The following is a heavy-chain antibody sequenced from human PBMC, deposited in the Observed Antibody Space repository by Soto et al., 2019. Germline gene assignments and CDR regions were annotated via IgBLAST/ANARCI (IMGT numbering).Heavy chain of an antibody. J-gene: IGHJ4*02. V-gene: IGHV2-5*02. CDR3: AHCIYGGTADY. D-gene: IGHD2-15*01. Sequence: QITLKESGPTLVTPTQTLTLTCTFSGFSLSTSGVGVGWIRQPPGKALEWLALIYWDDDTRYSPSLKSRLTITKDTSKNHVVITRTNMDPVDTAPYYGAHCIYGGTADYCGQGTLGTVSS. CDR1: GFSLSTSGVG. CDR2: IYWDDDT.